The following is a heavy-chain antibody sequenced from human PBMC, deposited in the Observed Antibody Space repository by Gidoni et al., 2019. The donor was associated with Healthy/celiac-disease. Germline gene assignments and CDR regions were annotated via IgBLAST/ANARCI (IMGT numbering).Heavy chain of an antibody. CDR3: ATPSYVAVTAIGHAFDI. J-gene: IGHJ3*02. V-gene: IGHV3-23*01. CDR2: ISGSGGST. Sequence: EVQLLESGGGLVQPGGSLRLSCAASGFTFSSYAMSWVRQAPGKGLEWVSAISGSGGSTYYADSVKGRFTISRDNSKNTLYLQMNSLRAEDTAVYYCATPSYVAVTAIGHAFDIWGQGTMVTVSS. D-gene: IGHD2-21*02. CDR1: GFTFSSYA.